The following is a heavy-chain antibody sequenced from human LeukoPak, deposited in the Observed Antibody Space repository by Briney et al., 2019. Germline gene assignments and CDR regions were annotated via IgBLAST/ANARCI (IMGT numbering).Heavy chain of an antibody. J-gene: IGHJ4*02. Sequence: GGSLRLSCAASGFTFSNYWMTWVRQAPGKGLEWVANIKRDGSEKYYADSVKGRFTISRDNAKNSLYLQMTNLRAEDTAVYYCGRDSNDNYYVYWGQGTLVTVSS. D-gene: IGHD2-8*01. CDR1: GFTFSNYW. CDR3: GRDSNDNYYVY. V-gene: IGHV3-7*01. CDR2: IKRDGSEK.